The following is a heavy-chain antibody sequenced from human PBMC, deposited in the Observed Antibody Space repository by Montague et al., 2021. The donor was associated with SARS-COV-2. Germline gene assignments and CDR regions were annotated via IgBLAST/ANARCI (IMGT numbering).Heavy chain of an antibody. Sequence: PALVKPTQTLTLTCTFSGFSLSTSGVGVGWIRQPPRKALEWLALIYWDDDKRYSPSLKSRLTITKDTSKNQVVLTMTNMDPVDTATYYCAHRKVLAAAWDYWGQGTLVTVSS. CDR1: GFSLSTSGVG. CDR2: IYWDDDK. V-gene: IGHV2-5*02. CDR3: AHRKVLAAAWDY. D-gene: IGHD6-13*01. J-gene: IGHJ4*02.